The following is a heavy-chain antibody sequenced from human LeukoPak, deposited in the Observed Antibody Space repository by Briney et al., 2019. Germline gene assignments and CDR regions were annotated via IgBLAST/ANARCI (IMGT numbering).Heavy chain of an antibody. V-gene: IGHV3-7*01. CDR2: IKQDGSEK. Sequence: PGGSLRVSCAASGFTFSSYWMSWVRQAPGKGLEWVANIKQDGSEKCYVDSVKGRFTISRDNAKNSLYLQMNSLRAEDTAVYYCARDRWELLSNSYHYCGLDVWGQGTTVTVSS. D-gene: IGHD2-15*01. CDR1: GFTFSSYW. CDR3: ARDRWELLSNSYHYCGLDV. J-gene: IGHJ6*02.